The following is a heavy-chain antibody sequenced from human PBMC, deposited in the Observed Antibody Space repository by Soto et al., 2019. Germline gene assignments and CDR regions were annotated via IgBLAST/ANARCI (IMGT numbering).Heavy chain of an antibody. CDR1: GFTFSSYA. CDR2: ISGSGGST. V-gene: IGHV3-23*01. Sequence: GGSLRLSCAASGFTFSSYAMSWVRQAPGKGLEWVSAISGSGGSTYYADSVKGRFTISRDNSKNTLYLQMNSLRAEDTAVYYCAKIPRTSGYYYYYYGMDVWGQGTTVTVSS. CDR3: AKIPRTSGYYYYYYGMDV. J-gene: IGHJ6*02. D-gene: IGHD3-22*01.